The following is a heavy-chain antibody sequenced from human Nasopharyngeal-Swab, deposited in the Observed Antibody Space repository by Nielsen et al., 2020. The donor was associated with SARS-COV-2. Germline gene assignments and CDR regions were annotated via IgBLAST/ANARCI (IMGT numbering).Heavy chain of an antibody. J-gene: IGHJ6*02. CDR1: GFIFSNYW. V-gene: IGHV3-7*03. CDR3: ARIFTGFTRPPGGGHSYHILDV. D-gene: IGHD2-2*01. CDR2: IHPGGIEK. Sequence: GESLKISCAASGFIFSNYWMSWVRQAPGKGLEWVGNIHPGGIEKYHLDSVRGRFTISRDNARNSVSLQMNSLRVDDTAVYYCARIFTGFTRPPGGGHSYHILDVWGQGTTVTVSS.